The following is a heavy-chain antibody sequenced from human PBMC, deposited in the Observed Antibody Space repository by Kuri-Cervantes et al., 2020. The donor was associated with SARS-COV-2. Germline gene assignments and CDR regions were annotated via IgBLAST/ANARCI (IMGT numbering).Heavy chain of an antibody. Sequence: SVKVSCKASGGTFSSYTISWVRQAPGQGLEWMGRIIPILGIANYAQKFQGRVTITADKSTSTAYVELSSPRSEDTAVYYCAADMAYCGGDCYSNYYYYYGMDVWGQGTTVTVSS. CDR2: IIPILGIA. CDR1: GGTFSSYT. D-gene: IGHD2-21*02. J-gene: IGHJ6*02. CDR3: AADMAYCGGDCYSNYYYYYGMDV. V-gene: IGHV1-69*02.